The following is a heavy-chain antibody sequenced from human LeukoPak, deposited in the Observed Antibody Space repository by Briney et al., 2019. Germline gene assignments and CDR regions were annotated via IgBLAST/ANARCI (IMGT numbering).Heavy chain of an antibody. CDR3: ARGYYYDSSGYYYAYYFDY. CDR2: IYYSGST. D-gene: IGHD3-22*01. Sequence: KPSETLSLTCTVSGGSISSSSYYWGWIRQPPGKGLEWIGSIYYSGSTYYNPSLKSRVTISVDTSKNQFSLKLSSVTAADTAVYYCARGYYYDSSGYYYAYYFDYWGQGTLSPSPQ. CDR1: GGSISSSSYY. J-gene: IGHJ4*02. V-gene: IGHV4-39*01.